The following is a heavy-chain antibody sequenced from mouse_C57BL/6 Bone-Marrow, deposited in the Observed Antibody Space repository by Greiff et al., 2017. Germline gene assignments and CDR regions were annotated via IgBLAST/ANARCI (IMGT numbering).Heavy chain of an antibody. J-gene: IGHJ3*01. D-gene: IGHD1-1*01. CDR2: ISDGGSYT. Sequence: EVQGVESGGGLVKPGGSLKLSCAASGFTFSSYAMSWVRQTPEKRLEWVATISDGGSYTYYPDNVKGRFTISRDNAKNHLYLQMSHLKTEDTAMYYCARDPYYYGFAYWGQGTLVTVSA. CDR3: ARDPYYYGFAY. CDR1: GFTFSSYA. V-gene: IGHV5-4*01.